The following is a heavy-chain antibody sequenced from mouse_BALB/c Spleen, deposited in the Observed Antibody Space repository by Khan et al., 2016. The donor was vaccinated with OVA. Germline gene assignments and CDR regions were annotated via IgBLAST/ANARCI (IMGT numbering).Heavy chain of an antibody. CDR1: GYSITSDYA. J-gene: IGHJ4*01. CDR2: ISYSGYT. CDR3: ARKNYYGYAMDY. D-gene: IGHD1-1*01. V-gene: IGHV3-2*02. Sequence: EVKLLESGPGLVKPSQSLSLTCTVTGYSITSDYAWDWIRQFPENKLEWMGYISYSGYTSYNPSLKSRISISRDTSKNQFFLQLTSVTPEDTATYYCARKNYYGYAMDYWGQGTAVTVSS.